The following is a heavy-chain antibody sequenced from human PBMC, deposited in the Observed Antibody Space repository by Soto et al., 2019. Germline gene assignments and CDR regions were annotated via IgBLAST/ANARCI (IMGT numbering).Heavy chain of an antibody. Sequence: SQTLSLTCAISGDSVYSNTAAWNWIRSSPSRGLEWLGRTYYRSNWRHDYAVSVKSRITVNPDKSKNHFSLQLNSVTPDDTAVYYCARGVAGSGFDLWGQGTLVTVSS. CDR3: ARGVAGSGFDL. CDR1: GDSVYSNTAA. CDR2: TYYRSNWRH. D-gene: IGHD6-19*01. V-gene: IGHV6-1*01. J-gene: IGHJ4*02.